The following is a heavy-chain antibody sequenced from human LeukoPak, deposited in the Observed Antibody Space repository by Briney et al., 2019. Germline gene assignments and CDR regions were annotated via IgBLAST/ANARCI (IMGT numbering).Heavy chain of an antibody. CDR1: GGSISSSSYY. D-gene: IGHD5-12*01. Sequence: SETLSLTCTVSGGSISSSSYYWGWIRQPPGKGLEWIGSIYYSGSTYYNPSLKSRVTISVDTSKNQFSLKLSSVTAADTAVHYCASLYSGYALGDYWGQGTLVTVSS. CDR3: ASLYSGYALGDY. V-gene: IGHV4-39*01. J-gene: IGHJ4*02. CDR2: IYYSGST.